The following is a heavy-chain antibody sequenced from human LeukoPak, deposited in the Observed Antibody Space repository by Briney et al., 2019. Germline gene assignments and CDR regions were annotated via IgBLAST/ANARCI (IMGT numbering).Heavy chain of an antibody. D-gene: IGHD3-10*01. CDR1: GGSISSSSYY. V-gene: IGHV4-39*07. J-gene: IGHJ4*02. CDR2: INHSGST. Sequence: PSETLSLTCTVSGGSISSSSYYWGWIRQPPGKGLEWIGEINHSGSTNYNPSLKSRVTISVDTSKNQFSLKLSSVTAADTAVYYCACPNYYGSGSYYDYWGQGTLVTVSS. CDR3: ACPNYYGSGSYYDY.